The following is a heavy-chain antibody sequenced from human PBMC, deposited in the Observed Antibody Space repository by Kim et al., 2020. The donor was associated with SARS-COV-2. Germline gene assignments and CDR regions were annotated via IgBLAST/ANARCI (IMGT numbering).Heavy chain of an antibody. CDR3: AKSLSAYFDY. D-gene: IGHD3-3*01. V-gene: IGHV6-1*01. Sequence: YNDYTASVKSRIPINADTSKNQFSLQLNSVTPEDTAVYYCAKSLSAYFDYWGQGTLVTVSS. CDR2: YN. J-gene: IGHJ4*02.